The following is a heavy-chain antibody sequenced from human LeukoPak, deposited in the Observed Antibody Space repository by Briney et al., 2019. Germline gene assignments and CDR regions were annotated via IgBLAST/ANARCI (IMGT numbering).Heavy chain of an antibody. D-gene: IGHD5-18*01. CDR3: ARDRGGYTYSHDY. V-gene: IGHV4-38-2*02. Sequence: SETLSLTCSVSGYSISSHYCWGWIRQPPGKGLEWIGSVCHSGSSFYNPSLKSRLAISIDTSKNQLSLKLNFVTAADTAVYYCARDRGGYTYSHDYWGQGTLVTVSS. CDR1: GYSISSHYC. CDR2: VCHSGSS. J-gene: IGHJ4*02.